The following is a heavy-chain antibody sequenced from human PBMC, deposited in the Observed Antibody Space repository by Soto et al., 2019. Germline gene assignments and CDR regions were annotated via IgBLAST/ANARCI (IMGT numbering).Heavy chain of an antibody. CDR3: ARAKHVYGDYRNPYYFDY. D-gene: IGHD4-17*01. CDR2: IYSGGST. Sequence: GGSLRLSCAAPGLTVSSNYMSWARQAPGKGLEWVSVIYSGGSTYYADSVKGRFTISRDNSKNTLYLQMNSLRAEDTAVYYCARAKHVYGDYRNPYYFDYWGQGTLVTVSS. CDR1: GLTVSSNY. J-gene: IGHJ4*02. V-gene: IGHV3-53*01.